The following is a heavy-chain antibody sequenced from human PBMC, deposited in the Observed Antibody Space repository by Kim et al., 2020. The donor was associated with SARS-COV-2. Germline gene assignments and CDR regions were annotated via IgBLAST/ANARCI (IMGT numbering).Heavy chain of an antibody. Sequence: GGSLRLSCAASGFTFSSFGMTWVRQAPGKGLEWVSFIGAGGATVYADSVRGRFTISRDNSKNTLYLQMNSLRVEDTALYYCAKKVAGSGANYFDPWGQGTLVTVSS. J-gene: IGHJ5*02. CDR3: AKKVAGSGANYFDP. CDR2: IGAGGAT. D-gene: IGHD6-19*01. CDR1: GFTFSSFG. V-gene: IGHV3-23*01.